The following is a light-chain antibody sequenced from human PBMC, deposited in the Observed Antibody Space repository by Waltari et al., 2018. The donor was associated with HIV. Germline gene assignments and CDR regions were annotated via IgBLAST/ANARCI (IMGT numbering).Light chain of an antibody. CDR2: AAS. CDR3: QQCYSSPAVT. Sequence: DIQMTQSPSSLYVAVGDRVTITCRGSQSTSKYLNWYQQRPVKAPRLLIFAASTLQGGDPSRFSGSGSGTDFNFTITSLQREDLATYYCQQCYSSPAVTFGGGTKVEIK. V-gene: IGKV1-39*01. J-gene: IGKJ4*01. CDR1: QSTSKY.